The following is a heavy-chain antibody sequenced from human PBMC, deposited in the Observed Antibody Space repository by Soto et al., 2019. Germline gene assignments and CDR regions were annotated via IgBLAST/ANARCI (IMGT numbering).Heavy chain of an antibody. V-gene: IGHV4-30-4*01. CDR3: ARDQRGSSSYYYYNYGMDV. CDR1: GGSISSGDYY. J-gene: IGHJ6*02. CDR2: IYYSGSA. D-gene: IGHD6-6*01. Sequence: PSETLSLTCTVSGGSISSGDYYWSWIRQPPGKGLEWIGYIYYSGSAYYNPSLRSRVSISVDTSKNQFSLKLSSVTAADTAVYYCARDQRGSSSYYYYNYGMDVWGQGTTVTVSS.